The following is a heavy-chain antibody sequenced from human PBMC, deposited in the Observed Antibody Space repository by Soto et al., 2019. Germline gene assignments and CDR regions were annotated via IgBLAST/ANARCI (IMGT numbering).Heavy chain of an antibody. CDR3: ARDTGDGTFDF. V-gene: IGHV1-3*01. J-gene: IGHJ4*02. CDR1: GYTFSSYA. CDR2: INAGYGNT. D-gene: IGHD7-27*01. Sequence: QVHLVQSGAEVRKPGASVKVSCKASGYTFSSYAMHWVRQAPGQRLEWMGWINAGYGNTKSSQKFQDRVTISRDTSARTAYRELTSLRFEDMAVYYCARDTGDGTFDFWGQGTMVNVSS.